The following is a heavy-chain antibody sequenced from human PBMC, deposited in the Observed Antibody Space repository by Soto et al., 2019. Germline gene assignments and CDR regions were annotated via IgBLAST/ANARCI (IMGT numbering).Heavy chain of an antibody. CDR1: GYTFTSYG. V-gene: IGHV1-69*04. Sequence: GASVKVSCKASGYTFTSYGISWVRQAPGQGLEWMGRIIPILGIANYAQKFQGRVTITADKSTSTAYMELSSLRSEDTAVYYCARAHHYDSSGHDAFDIWGQGTMVTVSS. CDR3: ARAHHYDSSGHDAFDI. D-gene: IGHD3-22*01. CDR2: IIPILGIA. J-gene: IGHJ3*02.